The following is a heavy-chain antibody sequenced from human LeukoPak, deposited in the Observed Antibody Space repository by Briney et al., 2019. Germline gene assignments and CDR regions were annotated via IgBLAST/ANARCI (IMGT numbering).Heavy chain of an antibody. CDR1: GYTLTELS. D-gene: IGHD1-26*01. Sequence: APVKVSCKVSGYTLTELSMHWVRQAPGKGLEWMGGFDFEDGETTYAQKFQGRVTMTEDTPTDTAYMDLRSLRSEDTAVYYCATELPRGLLSYWGQGTLVTVSS. V-gene: IGHV1-24*01. CDR3: ATELPRGLLSY. CDR2: FDFEDGET. J-gene: IGHJ4*02.